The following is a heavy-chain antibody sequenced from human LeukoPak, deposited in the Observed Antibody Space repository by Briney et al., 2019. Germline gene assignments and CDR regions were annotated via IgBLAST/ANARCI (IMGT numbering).Heavy chain of an antibody. Sequence: SETLSLTCSVPGASISTSGYFWGWIRQPPGKGLEWIGSYSGATNYNPSLKSRVTISVDTSNNQFSLKLTSVTAADTAVYYCARGAWYWGQGILVTVSS. CDR2: YSGAT. CDR3: ARGAWY. V-gene: IGHV4-39*01. CDR1: GASISTSGYF. J-gene: IGHJ4*02.